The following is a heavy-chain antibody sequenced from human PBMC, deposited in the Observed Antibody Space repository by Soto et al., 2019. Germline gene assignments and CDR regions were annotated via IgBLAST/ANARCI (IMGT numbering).Heavy chain of an antibody. CDR1: GGSFSGYY. D-gene: IGHD4-17*01. CDR2: INHSGST. Sequence: SETLSLTCAVYGGSFSGYYWSWIRQPPGKGLEWIGEINHSGSTNYNPSLKSRVTISVDTSKNQFSLKLSSVTAADTAVYYCARGRPGLTNYYFVYSCQGTLVTVSS. CDR3: ARGRPGLTNYYFVY. V-gene: IGHV4-34*01. J-gene: IGHJ4*02.